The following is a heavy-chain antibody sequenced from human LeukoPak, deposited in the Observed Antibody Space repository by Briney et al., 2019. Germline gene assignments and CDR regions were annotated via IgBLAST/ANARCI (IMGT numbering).Heavy chain of an antibody. CDR2: ISGSGGST. CDR1: GFTFSSYG. V-gene: IGHV3-23*01. Sequence: GGSLRLSCAASGFTFSSYGMSWVRQAPGKGLEWVSAISGSGGSTYYADFVKGRFTISRDNSMNTLYLQMNSLRADDTAVYYCATRRAEFDYWGQGTLVTVSS. CDR3: ATRRAEFDY. J-gene: IGHJ4*02.